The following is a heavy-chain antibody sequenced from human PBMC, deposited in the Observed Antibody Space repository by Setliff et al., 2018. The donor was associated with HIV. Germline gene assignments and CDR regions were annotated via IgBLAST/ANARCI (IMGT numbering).Heavy chain of an antibody. CDR1: GGSISSYY. CDR2: IYHSGST. Sequence: PSETLSLTCSVSGGSISSYYWSWIRQPPGKGLEWIGSIYHSGSTYYNPSLKSRVTISVDTSKKQFSLKLSSVTAADTAVYYCATYADRESNRFDPWGQGILVTVSS. CDR3: ATYADRESNRFDP. D-gene: IGHD3-10*01. V-gene: IGHV4-59*04. J-gene: IGHJ5*02.